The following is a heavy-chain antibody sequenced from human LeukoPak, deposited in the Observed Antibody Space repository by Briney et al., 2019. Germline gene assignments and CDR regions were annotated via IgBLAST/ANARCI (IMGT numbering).Heavy chain of an antibody. J-gene: IGHJ4*02. CDR2: FDPEDGET. CDR3: ATVAHQHYYDSSGYFQNYFDY. CDR1: GYTLTELS. D-gene: IGHD3-22*01. V-gene: IGHV1-24*01. Sequence: ASVKVSCKVSGYTLTELSMHWVRQAPGKGLEWMGGFDPEDGETIYAQKFQGRVTMTEDTSTDTAYMELSSLRSEDTAVYYCATVAHQHYYDSSGYFQNYFDYWGQGTLVTVSS.